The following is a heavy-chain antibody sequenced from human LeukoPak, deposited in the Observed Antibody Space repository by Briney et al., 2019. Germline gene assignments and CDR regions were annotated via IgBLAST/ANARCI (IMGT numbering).Heavy chain of an antibody. Sequence: SETLSLTRTVSGGSISSSSYYWGWIRQPPGKGLEWIGSIYYSGSTYYNPSLKSRVTISVDTSKNQFSLKLSSVTAADTAVYYCARLGSTSSGAKYYYYYYYMDVWGKGTTVTVSS. V-gene: IGHV4-39*01. D-gene: IGHD2-2*01. J-gene: IGHJ6*03. CDR2: IYYSGST. CDR3: ARLGSTSSGAKYYYYYYYMDV. CDR1: GGSISSSSYY.